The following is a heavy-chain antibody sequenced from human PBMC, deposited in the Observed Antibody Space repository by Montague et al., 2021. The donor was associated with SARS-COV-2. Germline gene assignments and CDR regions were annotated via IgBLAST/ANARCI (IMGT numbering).Heavy chain of an antibody. J-gene: IGHJ3*02. D-gene: IGHD2-15*01. V-gene: IGHV4-59*01. CDR3: ARRGLGYCSGGSCPNAFDI. Sequence: SETLSLTCTVSGGSISSYCWSWIRQPPGKGLEWIGYIYYSRSTNYNPSLKSRVTISVDTSKNQFSLKLSSVTAADTAVYYCARRGLGYCSGGSCPNAFDIWGQGTMATVSS. CDR1: GGSISSYC. CDR2: IYYSRST.